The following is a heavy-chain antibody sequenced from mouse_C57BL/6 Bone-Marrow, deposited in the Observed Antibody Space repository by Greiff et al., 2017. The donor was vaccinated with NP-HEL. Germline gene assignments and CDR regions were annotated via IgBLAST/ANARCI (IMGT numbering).Heavy chain of an antibody. CDR2: SRNKANDYIT. V-gene: IGHV7-1*01. CDR1: GFTFSDFY. CDR3: ARDALDGYFDV. J-gene: IGHJ1*03. Sequence: EVQLVESGGGLVQSGRSLRLSCATSGFTFSDFYMEWVRQAPGKGLEWIAASRNKANDYITEYSASVKGRFIVSRETSQSILYLQMNALRSEDSSIYYCARDALDGYFDVWGTGTTVTVSS.